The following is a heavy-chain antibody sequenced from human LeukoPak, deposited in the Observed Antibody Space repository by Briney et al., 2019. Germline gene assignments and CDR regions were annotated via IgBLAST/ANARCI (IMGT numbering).Heavy chain of an antibody. CDR2: ISGSGGST. CDR3: AKDEGSFTGFDY. CDR1: GFTLSSYA. V-gene: IGHV3-23*01. D-gene: IGHD1-14*01. Sequence: GGSLRLSCAASGFTLSSYAMSWVRQAPGKGLEWVSAISGSGGSTYYADSVKGRFTISRDNSKNTLYLQMNSLRAEDTAVYYCAKDEGSFTGFDYWGQGTLVTVSS. J-gene: IGHJ4*02.